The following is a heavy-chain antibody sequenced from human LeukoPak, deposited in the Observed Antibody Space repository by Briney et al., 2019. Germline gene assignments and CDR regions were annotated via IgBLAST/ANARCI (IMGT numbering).Heavy chain of an antibody. CDR2: INDDTP. CDR1: GFNFNTYS. V-gene: IGHV3-69-1*01. Sequence: GGSLRLSCTTSGFNFNTYSMSWVRQSPGKGLEWVSAINDDTPYYADSVKGRFTISRDNAKNSPYLQMNSLRDEDTAVYYCARDPYSGSYGDYYYYYMDVWGKGTTVTISS. CDR3: ARDPYSGSYGDYYYYYMDV. D-gene: IGHD1-26*01. J-gene: IGHJ6*03.